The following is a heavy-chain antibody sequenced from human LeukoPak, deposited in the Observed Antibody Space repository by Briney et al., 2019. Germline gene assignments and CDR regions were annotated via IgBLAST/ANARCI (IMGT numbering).Heavy chain of an antibody. D-gene: IGHD6-13*01. J-gene: IGHJ4*02. CDR2: ISGSGGST. CDR1: GFTFSSYA. V-gene: IGHV3-23*01. CDR3: APIAAAGTGDY. Sequence: XSGGSLRLSCAASGFTFSSYAMSWVRQAPGKGLEWVSAISGSGGSTYYADSVKGRFTVSRDNSKNTLYLQMNSLRAEDTAVYYCAPIAAAGTGDYWGQGTLVTVSS.